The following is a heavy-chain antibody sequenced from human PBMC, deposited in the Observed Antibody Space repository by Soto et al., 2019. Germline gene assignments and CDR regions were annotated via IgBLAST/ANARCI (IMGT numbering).Heavy chain of an antibody. CDR3: AHRHREWIPFDI. CDR2: IYWDDDK. Sequence: QITLKESGPTLVKPTQTLTLTCTFSGFSLSTSGVGVGWIRQPPGKALEWLALIYWDDDKRYSPSLKSRLTITKDTSKNQVVLIMTNMDPVDTATYYCAHRHREWIPFDIWGQGTMVTVSS. V-gene: IGHV2-5*02. CDR1: GFSLSTSGVG. J-gene: IGHJ3*02. D-gene: IGHD3-3*01.